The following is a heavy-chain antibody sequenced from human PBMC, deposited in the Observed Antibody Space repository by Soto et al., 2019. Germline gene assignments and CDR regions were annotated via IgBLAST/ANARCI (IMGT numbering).Heavy chain of an antibody. D-gene: IGHD6-13*01. CDR3: AKEDAAGFKS. Sequence: QVHLVQSGAEMKKPGSSVKVSCKVSGGDLTNSGISWVRQAPGQGLEWMGGIFPLLAMVDYSWKFQGRVTITADESTNTAYIDLGSLRSDATAVYYCAKEDAAGFKSWGQGTLVIVSS. J-gene: IGHJ4*02. CDR2: IFPLLAMV. CDR1: GGDLTNSG. V-gene: IGHV1-69*04.